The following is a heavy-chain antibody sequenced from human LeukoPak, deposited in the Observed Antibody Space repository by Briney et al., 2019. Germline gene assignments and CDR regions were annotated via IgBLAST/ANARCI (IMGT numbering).Heavy chain of an antibody. V-gene: IGHV5-51*01. CDR3: ARHLRLWQNWFDP. Sequence: GESLKISCKGSGYSFTNYWIGWVRQMPGKGSGWMGIIYHGDSDTRYSPSFQGQVTSSADKSISTAYLQWSSLKASDTAMYYCARHLRLWQNWFDPWGQGTLVTVSS. CDR2: IYHGDSDT. D-gene: IGHD5-18*01. J-gene: IGHJ5*02. CDR1: GYSFTNYW.